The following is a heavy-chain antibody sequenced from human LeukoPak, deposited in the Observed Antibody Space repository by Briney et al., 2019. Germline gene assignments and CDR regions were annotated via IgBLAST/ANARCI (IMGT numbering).Heavy chain of an antibody. CDR3: AKARIIGVGWAQFDS. V-gene: IGHV3-23*01. CDR2: FDGNAHGT. Sequence: PGGSLRLSCAVSGLTFNNYAMSWVRQAPGKGLEWVASFDGNAHGTYFADSVKGRCTISSDNSKNTVYLQMNSLRADDTAIYYCAKARIIGVGWAQFDSWGQGSLATVSS. D-gene: IGHD2-21*01. CDR1: GLTFNNYA. J-gene: IGHJ4*02.